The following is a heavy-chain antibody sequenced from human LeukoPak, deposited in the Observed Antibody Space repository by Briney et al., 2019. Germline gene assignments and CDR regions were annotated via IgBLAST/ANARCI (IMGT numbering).Heavy chain of an antibody. CDR3: ARGPNKSDGGNSGSAWFDP. Sequence: GASVKVSCKASGYTFTTYDINWVRQATGQGLEWMGWMNPNSGNTGYAQKFQGRVTMTRNTSIGTAYMELSSLRSEDTAVYYCARGPNKSDGGNSGSAWFDPWGQGTLVTVSS. J-gene: IGHJ5*02. CDR1: GYTFTTYD. V-gene: IGHV1-8*01. CDR2: MNPNSGNT. D-gene: IGHD4-23*01.